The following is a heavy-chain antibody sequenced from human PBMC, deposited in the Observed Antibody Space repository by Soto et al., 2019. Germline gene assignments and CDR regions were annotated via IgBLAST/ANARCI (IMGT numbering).Heavy chain of an antibody. J-gene: IGHJ4*02. CDR1: GFSLSTSGVG. V-gene: IGHV2-5*01. CDR3: IHRRVNGGMDH. Sequence: QITLKESGPTLVKPTQTLTLTCTFSGFSLSTSGVGVGCVRQPPGKALEWLAVIHWNDDNHYTSSLKTRLTXTTXITKNQVAFTMTNMDPVDTGTYYCIHRRVNGGMDHWGPGILVTVSS. CDR2: IHWNDDN.